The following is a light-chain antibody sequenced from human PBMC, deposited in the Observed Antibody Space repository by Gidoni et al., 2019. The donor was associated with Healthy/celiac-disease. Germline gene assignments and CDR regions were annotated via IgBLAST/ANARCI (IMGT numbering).Light chain of an antibody. CDR3: QQYNSWPPIT. CDR1: QNINRD. CDR2: GAS. J-gene: IGKJ5*01. V-gene: IGKV3-15*01. Sequence: EIVMTQSPATLSLSPGERVTLSCRASQNINRDLAWYQQKPGQAPRLIIYGASTRATCIPARYSGSLSGTDFTLTIGSLQSEDFAVYYCQQYNSWPPITFGQGTRLEIK.